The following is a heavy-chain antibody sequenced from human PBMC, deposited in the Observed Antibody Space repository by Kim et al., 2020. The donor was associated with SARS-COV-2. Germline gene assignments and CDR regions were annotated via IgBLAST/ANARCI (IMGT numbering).Heavy chain of an antibody. J-gene: IGHJ4*02. CDR3: AKGGGSYYLADY. V-gene: IGHV3-43*01. CDR1: GFTFDDYT. CDR2: ISWDGGST. D-gene: IGHD1-26*01. Sequence: GGSLRLSCAASGFTFDDYTMHWVRQAPGKGLEWVSLISWDGGSTYYADSVKGRFTISRDNSKNSLYLQMNSLRTEDTALYYCAKGGGSYYLADYWGQGTLVTVSS.